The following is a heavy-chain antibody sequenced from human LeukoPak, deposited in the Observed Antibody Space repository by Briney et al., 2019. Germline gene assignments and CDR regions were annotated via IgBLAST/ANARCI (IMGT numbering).Heavy chain of an antibody. V-gene: IGHV3-30*18. CDR2: ISYDGSNK. CDR1: GFTLSSYG. D-gene: IGHD5-24*01. Sequence: PGGSLRLSCAASGFTLSSYGMHWVRQAPGKGLEWVAVISYDGSNKYYADSVKGRFTISRDNSKNTLYLQMNSLRAEDTAVYYCAKEDGRDGYNMMGSFDIWGQGTMVTVSS. J-gene: IGHJ3*02. CDR3: AKEDGRDGYNMMGSFDI.